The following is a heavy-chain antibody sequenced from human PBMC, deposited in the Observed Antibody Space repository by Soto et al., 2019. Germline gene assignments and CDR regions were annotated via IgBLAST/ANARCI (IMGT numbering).Heavy chain of an antibody. CDR1: GDSVSSSSAA. Sequence: SQILSLTCAISGDSVSSSSAAWNWIRQSPSRGLEWLGRTYYRSKWFNEYALSVKSRISINADTSKNQFSLQLNSVTLEDTAVYYCVRDGDGSGRTDFQYWGQGTLVTVSS. CDR3: VRDGDGSGRTDFQY. J-gene: IGHJ4*02. D-gene: IGHD3-3*01. V-gene: IGHV6-1*01. CDR2: TYYRSKWFN.